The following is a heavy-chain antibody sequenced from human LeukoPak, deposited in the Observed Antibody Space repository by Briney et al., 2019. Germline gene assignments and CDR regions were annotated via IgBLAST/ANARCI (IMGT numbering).Heavy chain of an antibody. J-gene: IGHJ6*02. CDR1: VAHVSSSD. CDR2: IYYSGST. CDR3: ARDQGYGMDV. Sequence: RLEILSLSGIGKVAHVSSSDRVWFRHPPARGLGWIGYIYYSGSTNYNPSLKSRVTISVDTSKNQFSLNLSSVTAADTAVYYCARDQGYGMDVWGQGTTVTVSS. V-gene: IGHV4-59*02.